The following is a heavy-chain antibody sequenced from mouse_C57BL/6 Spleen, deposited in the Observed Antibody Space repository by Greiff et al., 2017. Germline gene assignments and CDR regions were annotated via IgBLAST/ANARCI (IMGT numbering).Heavy chain of an antibody. CDR3: TTPYYYGSSSWFAY. CDR2: IDPEDGDT. J-gene: IGHJ3*01. V-gene: IGHV14-1*01. Sequence: VQLQQSGAELVRPGASVKLSCTASGFNIKDYYMHWVKQRPEQGLEWIGRIDPEDGDTEYAPKFQGKATMTAATSSNTAYLQLSSLTSEDTAVYYCTTPYYYGSSSWFAYWGQGTLVTVSA. CDR1: GFNIKDYY. D-gene: IGHD1-1*01.